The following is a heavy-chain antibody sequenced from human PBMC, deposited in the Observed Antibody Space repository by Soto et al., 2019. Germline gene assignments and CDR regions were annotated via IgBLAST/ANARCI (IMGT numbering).Heavy chain of an antibody. J-gene: IGHJ6*02. CDR3: ARDVVGSPHYYYYYGMDV. D-gene: IGHD2-15*01. CDR1: GYTFTSYY. Sequence: ASVKVSCKASGYTFTSYYMHCVRQAPGQGLEWMGIINPSGGSTSYAQKFQGRVTMTRDTSTSTVYMELSSLRSEDTAVYYCARDVVGSPHYYYYYGMDVWGQGTTVTVSS. CDR2: INPSGGST. V-gene: IGHV1-46*01.